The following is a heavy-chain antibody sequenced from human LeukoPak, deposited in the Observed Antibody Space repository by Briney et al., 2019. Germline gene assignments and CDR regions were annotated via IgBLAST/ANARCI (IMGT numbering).Heavy chain of an antibody. J-gene: IGHJ6*03. CDR2: LSGSGGST. D-gene: IGHD1-7*01. CDR1: GFTISSYA. Sequence: PRGSLRHSCAASGFTISSYAMSCVRNAPGKGLEWVSALSGSGGSTYYADSVKGRFTISRDNSKNTLYLQMNSLRAEDTAVYYCAKRRGLELLYYYYMDVWGKGTTVTVSS. V-gene: IGHV3-23*01. CDR3: AKRRGLELLYYYYMDV.